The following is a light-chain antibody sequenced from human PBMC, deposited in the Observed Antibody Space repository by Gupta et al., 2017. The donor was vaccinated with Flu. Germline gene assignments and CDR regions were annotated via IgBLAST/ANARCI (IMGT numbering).Light chain of an antibody. V-gene: IGLV4-69*02. CDR1: SRHTNDT. Sequence: SLPSSMSVAVGLSLDLDSRHTNDTIAWHQQQPGKGTRYLMKINNDGRHSKGDDIPDRFSGSRSGAEGYLTISRLQSEDEADYYCQTWGTGIKVFGGGTRLTVL. J-gene: IGLJ3*02. CDR2: INNDGRH. CDR3: QTWGTGIKV.